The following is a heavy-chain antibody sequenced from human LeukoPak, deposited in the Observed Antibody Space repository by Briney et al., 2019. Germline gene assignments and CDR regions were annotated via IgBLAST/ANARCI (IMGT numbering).Heavy chain of an antibody. CDR1: GGSISSYY. J-gene: IGHJ4*02. CDR3: ACNYYGSGSRYFDY. CDR2: IYYSWST. Sequence: SETLSLTCTVSGGSISSYYWSWLRQPPAKGLEWIGYIYYSWSTNYNPSLKRRVTISVGTSKNQFSLHLTSVSAAGTPVYFCACNYYGSGSRYFDYWGQGTLVTVSS. V-gene: IGHV4-59*08. D-gene: IGHD3-10*01.